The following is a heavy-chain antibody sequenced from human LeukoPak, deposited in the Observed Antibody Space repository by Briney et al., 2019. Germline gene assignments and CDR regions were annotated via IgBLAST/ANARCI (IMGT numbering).Heavy chain of an antibody. CDR1: GGSLTNYY. Sequence: SETLSLTCTVSGGSLTNYYWSWIRQPAGKGLEWIGRIYDSGDTNYNPSLKNRVTMSVDTAKNQFSLRSKLVTAADTAVYYCARGPRDSSGWYHQDYWGQGTLITVSS. V-gene: IGHV4-4*07. J-gene: IGHJ4*02. CDR3: ARGPRDSSGWYHQDY. D-gene: IGHD6-19*01. CDR2: IYDSGDT.